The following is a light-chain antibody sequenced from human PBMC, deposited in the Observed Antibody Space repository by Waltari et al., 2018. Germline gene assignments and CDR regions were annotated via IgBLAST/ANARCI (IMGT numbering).Light chain of an antibody. CDR1: RSVNNF. Sequence: EIVMTQSPATLSLSPGDTATLSCRASRSVNNFLVWYQQKPGQAPRLVIYDASYRASGIPARFSGSGSGTDFTLTISSLEPEDFAVYYCQHHANRPPWTFGQGTKVE. CDR3: QHHANRPPWT. V-gene: IGKV3-11*01. CDR2: DAS. J-gene: IGKJ1*01.